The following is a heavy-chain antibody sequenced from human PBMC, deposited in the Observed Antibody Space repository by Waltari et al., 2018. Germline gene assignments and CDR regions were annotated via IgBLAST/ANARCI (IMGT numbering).Heavy chain of an antibody. CDR2: IYYSGST. J-gene: IGHJ3*02. CDR3: ARELIVVVPAAMDRGSFDI. V-gene: IGHV4-31*03. D-gene: IGHD2-2*01. CDR1: GGSISSGGYY. Sequence: QVQLQESGPGLVKPSQTLSLTCTVSGGSISSGGYYWSWIRPHPGKGLEWIGYIYYSGSTYYNPSLKSRVTISVDTSKNQFSLKLSSVTAADTAVYYCARELIVVVPAAMDRGSFDIWGQGTMVTVSS.